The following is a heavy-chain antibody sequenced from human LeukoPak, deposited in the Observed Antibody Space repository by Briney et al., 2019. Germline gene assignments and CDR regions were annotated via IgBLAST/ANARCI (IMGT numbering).Heavy chain of an antibody. V-gene: IGHV3-64*02. D-gene: IGHD2-8*01. CDR3: ATKPPLY. CDR2: ISSNGGST. CDR1: GFTFSSYT. J-gene: IGHJ6*02. Sequence: GGSLRLSCAASGFTFSSYTMHWVRQAPGKGLEYVSAISSNGGSTYYADSVKGRFTISRDNSKNTLYLQMGSLRAEDMAVYYCATKPPLYWGQGTTVTVSS.